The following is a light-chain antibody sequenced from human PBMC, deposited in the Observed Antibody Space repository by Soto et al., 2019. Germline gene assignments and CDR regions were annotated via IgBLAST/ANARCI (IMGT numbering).Light chain of an antibody. J-gene: IGLJ2*01. CDR1: SSDVGDFNY. CDR3: SSYSSSPTHVV. CDR2: DVT. V-gene: IGLV2-14*03. Sequence: QSALTQPASVSGSPGRSVTISCTGSSSDVGDFNYVSRYQHLPGRAPKLIIYDVTNRPSGISYRFSASKSGRTASLTISGLQAEDEADYYCSSYSSSPTHVVFGGGTKLTVL.